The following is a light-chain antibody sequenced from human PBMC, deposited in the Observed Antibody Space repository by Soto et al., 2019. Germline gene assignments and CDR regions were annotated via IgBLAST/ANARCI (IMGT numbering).Light chain of an antibody. V-gene: IGLV2-14*01. J-gene: IGLJ1*01. CDR2: EVS. Sequence: QSVLTQPASVSGSPGQSITISCTGTSSDTAGYNYVSWYQQHPGKAPKLMIYEVSNRPSGVSHRFSGSQSGNTASLTISGLQAEDEANYYCSSYTNSNPPRYVFGTGTKLTVL. CDR1: SSDTAGYNY. CDR3: SSYTNSNPPRYV.